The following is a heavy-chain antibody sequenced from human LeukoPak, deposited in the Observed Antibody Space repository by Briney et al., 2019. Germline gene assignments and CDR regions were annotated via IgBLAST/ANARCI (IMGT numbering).Heavy chain of an antibody. CDR3: AKGTYSGYDSNAFDI. Sequence: GGSLRLSCAASGFTVSSNAMSWVRQAPGKGLEWVSTIYGGGSTSYADSVKGRITISRDNSKNTLWLQMNSLRAEDTAVYYCAKGTYSGYDSNAFDIWGQGTMVTVSS. V-gene: IGHV3-53*01. CDR1: GFTVSSNA. CDR2: IYGGGST. J-gene: IGHJ3*02. D-gene: IGHD5-12*01.